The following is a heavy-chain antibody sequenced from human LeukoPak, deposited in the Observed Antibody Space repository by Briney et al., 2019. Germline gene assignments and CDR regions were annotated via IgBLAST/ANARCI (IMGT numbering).Heavy chain of an antibody. CDR1: GGSFSGYY. D-gene: IGHD1-26*01. Sequence: SETLSLTCAVYGGSFSGYYWSWIRQPPGKGLEWIGYFYYSGSTNYNPSLKSRLTISVDTSKNQFSLKLSSVTAADTAVYYCARGLVGGAPKLDCWGQGTLVTVSS. V-gene: IGHV4-59*01. CDR2: FYYSGST. CDR3: ARGLVGGAPKLDC. J-gene: IGHJ4*02.